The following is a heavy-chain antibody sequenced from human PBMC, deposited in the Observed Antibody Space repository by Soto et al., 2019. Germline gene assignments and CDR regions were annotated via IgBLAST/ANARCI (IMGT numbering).Heavy chain of an antibody. CDR1: GFTFSSYA. Sequence: GGSLRLSCAASGFTFSSYAMSWVRQAPGKGLEWVSAISGSGGSTYCADSVKGRFTISRDNSENTLYLQMNSLRAEDTAVYYCAKYYGSGSYYHFDYWGQGTLVTVSS. J-gene: IGHJ4*02. D-gene: IGHD3-10*01. V-gene: IGHV3-23*01. CDR2: ISGSGGST. CDR3: AKYYGSGSYYHFDY.